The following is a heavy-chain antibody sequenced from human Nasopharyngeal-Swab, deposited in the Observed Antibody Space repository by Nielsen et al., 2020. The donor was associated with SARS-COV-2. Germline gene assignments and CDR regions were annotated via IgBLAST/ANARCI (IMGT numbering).Heavy chain of an antibody. CDR2: ISYDGSNK. Sequence: SCAASVFTFSSYAMHWVRQAPGKGLEWVAVISYDGSNKYYADYVKGRFTISRDNSKNTLYLQMNSLRAEDTAVYYCARDLFHSSSWYEDYWGQGTMVTVSS. V-gene: IGHV3-30*04. J-gene: IGHJ4*02. CDR3: ARDLFHSSSWYEDY. CDR1: VFTFSSYA. D-gene: IGHD6-13*01.